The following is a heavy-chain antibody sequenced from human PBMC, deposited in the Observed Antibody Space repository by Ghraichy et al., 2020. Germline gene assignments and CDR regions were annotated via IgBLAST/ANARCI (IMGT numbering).Heavy chain of an antibody. CDR2: IYYSGST. J-gene: IGHJ6*02. CDR1: GGSISSSSYY. CDR3: ALWDTDTALGMDV. Sequence: SETLSLTCTVSGGSISSSSYYWGWIRQPPGKGLEWIGSIYYSGSTYYNPSLKSRVTISVDASKNQFSLKLSSVTAADTAVYYCALWDTDTALGMDVWGQGTTVTVSS. V-gene: IGHV4-39*01. D-gene: IGHD5-18*01.